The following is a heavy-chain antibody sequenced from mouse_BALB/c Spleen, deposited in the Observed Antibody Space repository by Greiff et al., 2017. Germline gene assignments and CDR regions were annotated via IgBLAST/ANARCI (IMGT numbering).Heavy chain of an antibody. CDR3: ARYAPIGLGGSSYWYFDV. Sequence: EVQLQESGPSLVKPSQTLSLTCSVTGDSITSGYWNWIRKFPGNKLEYMGYISYSGSTYYNPSLKSRISITRDTSKNQYYLQLNSVTTEDTATYYCARYAPIGLGGSSYWYFDVWGAGTTVTVSS. CDR1: GDSITSGY. CDR2: ISYSGST. J-gene: IGHJ1*01. D-gene: IGHD1-1*01. V-gene: IGHV3-8*02.